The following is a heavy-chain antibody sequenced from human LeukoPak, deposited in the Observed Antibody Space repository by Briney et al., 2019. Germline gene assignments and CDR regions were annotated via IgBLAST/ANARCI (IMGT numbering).Heavy chain of an antibody. CDR2: ISTYNGNT. CDR1: GYTLTYNN. CDR3: ARDKELLAVVAHDAFDI. Sequence: ASVKVSCKASGYTLTYNNISWVRQAPGQGLEWMGWISTYNGNTNYAQRLQGRVTMTTDTSTSAAYMELRSLRSDDTAVYYCARDKELLAVVAHDAFDIWGQGTMVTVSS. D-gene: IGHD3-3*02. J-gene: IGHJ3*02. V-gene: IGHV1-18*01.